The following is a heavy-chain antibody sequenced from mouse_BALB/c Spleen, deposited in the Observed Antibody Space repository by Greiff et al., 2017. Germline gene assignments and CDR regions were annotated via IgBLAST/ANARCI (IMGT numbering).Heavy chain of an antibody. D-gene: IGHD1-1*02. Sequence: VQLKESGPELVKPGASVKMSCKASGYTFTSYVMHWVKQKPGQGLEWIGYINPYNDGTKYNEKFKGKATLTSDKSSSTAYMELSSLTSEDSAVYYCARGGPTGEFYFDYWGQGTTLTVSS. CDR3: ARGGPTGEFYFDY. J-gene: IGHJ2*01. V-gene: IGHV1-14*01. CDR1: GYTFTSYV. CDR2: INPYNDGT.